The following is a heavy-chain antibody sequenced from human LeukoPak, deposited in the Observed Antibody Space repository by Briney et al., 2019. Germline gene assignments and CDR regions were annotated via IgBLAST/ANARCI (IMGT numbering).Heavy chain of an antibody. CDR2: IGKGGDT. D-gene: IGHD5-12*01. CDR1: GLTFSTYD. V-gene: IGHV3-13*04. Sequence: PGGSLRLSCAASGLTFSTYDMHWVRQATGEGLEWVSGIGKGGDTYYVGSVKGRFTISRENAKNSLYLQMNSLRSGDTAVYYCARGGYSGFDVWGQGTVVTVSS. J-gene: IGHJ3*01. CDR3: ARGGYSGFDV.